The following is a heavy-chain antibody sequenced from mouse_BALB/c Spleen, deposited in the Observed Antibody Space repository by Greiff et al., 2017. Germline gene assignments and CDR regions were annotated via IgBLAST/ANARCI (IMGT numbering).Heavy chain of an antibody. Sequence: EVKVVESGGGLVKPGGSLKLSCAASGFAFSSYDMSWVRQTPEKRLEWVAYISSGGGSTYYPDTVKGRFTISRDNAKNTLYLQMSSLKSEDTAMYYCARLTGTYWGQGTLVTVSA. D-gene: IGHD4-1*01. J-gene: IGHJ3*01. CDR2: ISSGGGST. V-gene: IGHV5-12-1*01. CDR3: ARLTGTY. CDR1: GFAFSSYD.